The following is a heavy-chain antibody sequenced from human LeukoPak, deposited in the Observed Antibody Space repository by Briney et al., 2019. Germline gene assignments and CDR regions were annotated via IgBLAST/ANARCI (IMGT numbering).Heavy chain of an antibody. Sequence: SETLSLTCTVSGGSINSVTYSWGWIRQPPGKGLECIGTIYYSGNTYYNPSLKSRVTISVDASNNQFSLKLSSVTAADTAVYYCARGHGSFWGQGTTVTVSS. CDR3: ARGHGSF. CDR1: GGSINSVTYS. J-gene: IGHJ6*02. D-gene: IGHD2-2*03. V-gene: IGHV4-39*01. CDR2: IYYSGNT.